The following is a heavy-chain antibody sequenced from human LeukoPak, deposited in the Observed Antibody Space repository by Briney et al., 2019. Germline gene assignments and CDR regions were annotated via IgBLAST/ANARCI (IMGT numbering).Heavy chain of an antibody. V-gene: IGHV4-39*01. CDR3: ARKTPGTSVDV. D-gene: IGHD3-10*01. CDR1: GDSISNSAYY. J-gene: IGHJ6*02. CDR2: ITNTGNT. Sequence: PSETLSLTCTVSGDSISNSAYYSGWIRQPPGKGLEWIGTITNTGNTYSNPSLKSRVTISIDTSKTQISLKLTSVTAADTAVFYCARKTPGTSVDVWGQGTPVTVSS.